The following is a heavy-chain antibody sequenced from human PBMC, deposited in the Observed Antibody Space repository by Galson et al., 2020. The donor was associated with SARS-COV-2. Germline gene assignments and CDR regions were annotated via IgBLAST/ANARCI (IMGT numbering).Heavy chain of an antibody. Sequence: GGSLRLSSAASGFTFSSYAMHWVRQAPGKGLEWVAVISYDGSNKYYADSVKGRFTISRDNSKNTLYLQMNSLRAEDTAVYYCARDSGAFMDVWGQGTTVTVSS. CDR1: GFTFSSYA. CDR3: ARDSGAFMDV. J-gene: IGHJ6*02. V-gene: IGHV3-30-3*01. D-gene: IGHD1-26*01. CDR2: ISYDGSNK.